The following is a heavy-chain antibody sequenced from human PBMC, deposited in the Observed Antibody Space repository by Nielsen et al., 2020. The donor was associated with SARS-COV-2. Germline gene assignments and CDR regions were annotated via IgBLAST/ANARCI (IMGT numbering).Heavy chain of an antibody. V-gene: IGHV4-59*08. CDR2: IYYSGST. J-gene: IGHJ5*02. CDR3: ALHKAAAPFPGWFDP. CDR1: DGSISSYY. D-gene: IGHD6-13*01. Sequence: SETLSLTCTVSDGSISSYYWSWIRQPPGKGLEWIGYIYYSGSTNYNPSLKSRVTISVDTSKNQFSLKLSSVTAADTAVYYCALHKAAAPFPGWFDPWGQGTLVTVSS.